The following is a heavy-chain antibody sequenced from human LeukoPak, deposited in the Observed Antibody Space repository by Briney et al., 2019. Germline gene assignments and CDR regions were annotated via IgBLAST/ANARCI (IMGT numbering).Heavy chain of an antibody. D-gene: IGHD3-22*01. CDR3: ARDLSDPGNSNYYDSSGYPNWYFDL. V-gene: IGHV4-39*07. J-gene: IGHJ2*01. Sequence: PSETLSLTCTVSGGSISSGGYYWSWIRQPPGKGLEWIGEINHSGSTNYNPSLKSRVTISVDTSKNQFSLKLSSVTAADTAVYYRARDLSDPGNSNYYDSSGYPNWYFDLWGRGTLVTVSS. CDR1: GGSISSGGYY. CDR2: INHSGST.